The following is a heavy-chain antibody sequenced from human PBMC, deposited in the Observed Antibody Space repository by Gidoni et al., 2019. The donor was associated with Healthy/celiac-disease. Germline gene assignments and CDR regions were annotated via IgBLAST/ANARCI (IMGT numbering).Heavy chain of an antibody. CDR3: AKDMFDGYNSFDY. CDR1: GFTVSSYA. CDR2: ISGSGGST. V-gene: IGHV3-23*01. J-gene: IGHJ4*02. D-gene: IGHD5-12*01. Sequence: EVQLLESGGGLVQPGGSLRLSCAASGFTVSSYAMSWVRQAPGKGLEWVSAISGSGGSTYYADSVKGRFTISRDNSKNTLYLQMNSLRAEDTAVYYCAKDMFDGYNSFDYWGQGTLVTVSS.